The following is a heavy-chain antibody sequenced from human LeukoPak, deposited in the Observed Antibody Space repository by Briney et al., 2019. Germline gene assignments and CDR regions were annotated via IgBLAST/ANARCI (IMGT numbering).Heavy chain of an antibody. CDR1: GFTFSDYY. CDR3: ATRPYSGYLYYFDY. Sequence: PGGSLRLSCAASGFTFSDYYMSWIRQAPGKGLEWVSAISGSGGSTYYADSVKGRFTISRDNSKNTLYLQMNSLRAEDTAVYYCATRPYSGYLYYFDYWGQGTLVTVSS. D-gene: IGHD5-12*01. J-gene: IGHJ4*02. V-gene: IGHV3-23*01. CDR2: ISGSGGST.